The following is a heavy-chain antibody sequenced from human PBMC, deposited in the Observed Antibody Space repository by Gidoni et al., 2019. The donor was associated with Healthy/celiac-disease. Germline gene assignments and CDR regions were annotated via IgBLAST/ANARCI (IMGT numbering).Heavy chain of an antibody. CDR1: RGSISSSSYY. Sequence: QLQLQESGPGLAMPSETLSLTSSVSRGSISSSSYYWGWIRQPPGKGLEWIGSIYYSGSTYYNPSLKSRVTISVDTSKNQFSLKLSSVTAADTAVYYCARHDDSSGYLDYWGQGTLVTVSS. J-gene: IGHJ4*02. CDR3: ARHDDSSGYLDY. D-gene: IGHD3-22*01. CDR2: IYYSGST. V-gene: IGHV4-39*01.